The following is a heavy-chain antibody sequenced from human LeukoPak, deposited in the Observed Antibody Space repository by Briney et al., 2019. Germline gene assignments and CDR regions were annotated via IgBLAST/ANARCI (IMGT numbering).Heavy chain of an antibody. V-gene: IGHV4-59*01. CDR1: GGSISGYY. Sequence: PSETLSLTCTVSGGSISGYYWSWIRQPPGKGLEWIGYIYYSGSTNYNSSLKSRVTISVDTSKNQFSLRLSSVTAADTAVYYCARGGPYSYDSSGYLWGQGILVTVSS. CDR2: IYYSGST. D-gene: IGHD3-22*01. J-gene: IGHJ4*02. CDR3: ARGGPYSYDSSGYL.